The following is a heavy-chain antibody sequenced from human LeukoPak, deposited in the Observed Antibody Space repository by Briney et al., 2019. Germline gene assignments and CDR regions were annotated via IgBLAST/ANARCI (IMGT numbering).Heavy chain of an antibody. CDR1: GGSISRGSYY. V-gene: IGHV4-61*02. J-gene: IGHJ6*02. CDR2: IYTSGST. D-gene: IGHD6-13*01. Sequence: KASQTLSLTCTVSGGSISRGSYYWSWIRQPAGKGLEWIGRIYTSGSTNYNPSLKSRVTISVYTSKSQLPLKLSSVPAADTAVYYCARDRRIAAAATGYYYGMDVWGQGTTVTVSS. CDR3: ARDRRIAAAATGYYYGMDV.